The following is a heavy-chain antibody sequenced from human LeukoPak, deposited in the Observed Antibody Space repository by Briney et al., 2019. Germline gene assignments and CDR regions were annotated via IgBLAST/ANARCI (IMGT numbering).Heavy chain of an antibody. CDR3: ARPLFSSNYKAFDL. D-gene: IGHD4-11*01. J-gene: IGHJ3*01. CDR2: IQPDDSDT. V-gene: IGHV5-51*01. Sequence: GESLPISCRLSGFSSTTYWIAWVRQMPGKGLEWMGVIQPDDSDTTYSPSFQGQVSISADKSINTAFLQWSSLEASDTAMYYCARPLFSSNYKAFDLWGQGTLVTVSS. CDR1: GFSSTTYW.